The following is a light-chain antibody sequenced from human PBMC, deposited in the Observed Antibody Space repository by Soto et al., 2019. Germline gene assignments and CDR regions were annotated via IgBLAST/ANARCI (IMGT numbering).Light chain of an antibody. CDR2: RDS. Sequence: SYELTQPLSVSVALGQTDRITCGGNNIGSKNVHWYQQKPGQAPVLVIYRDSNRPSGIPERFSGSNSGNTATLTISRAQGGDEADYYCQVWDSSTVVFGGGTKVTVL. V-gene: IGLV3-9*01. CDR1: NIGSKN. CDR3: QVWDSSTVV. J-gene: IGLJ2*01.